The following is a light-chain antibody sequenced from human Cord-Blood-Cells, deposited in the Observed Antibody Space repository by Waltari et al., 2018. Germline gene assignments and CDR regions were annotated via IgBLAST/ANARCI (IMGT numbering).Light chain of an antibody. CDR3: QQLNSYQYT. CDR2: AAS. Sequence: DIQLTQSPSFLSASVGDRVPITCRASQGISSYLAWYQQKPGKAPKLLIYAASTLQSGVPSRFSGSGSGTEFTLTISSLQPEDFATYYCQQLNSYQYTFGQGTKLEIK. CDR1: QGISSY. V-gene: IGKV1-9*01. J-gene: IGKJ2*01.